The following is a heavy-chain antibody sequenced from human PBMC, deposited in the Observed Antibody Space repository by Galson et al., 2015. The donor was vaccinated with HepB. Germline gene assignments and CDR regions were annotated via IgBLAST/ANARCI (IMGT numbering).Heavy chain of an antibody. J-gene: IGHJ4*02. D-gene: IGHD1-26*01. CDR3: ARVKKDVTDSGSYSYFFDY. CDR2: IWYDGSKK. Sequence: SLRLSCAASGFTFSNYGMHWVRQAPGKGLEWVAVIWYDGSKKYYIDSVKGRFTISRDNSKNTLYLQMSSLRVEDTAVYYCARVKKDVTDSGSYSYFFDYWGQGTLVTVSS. CDR1: GFTFSNYG. V-gene: IGHV3-33*01.